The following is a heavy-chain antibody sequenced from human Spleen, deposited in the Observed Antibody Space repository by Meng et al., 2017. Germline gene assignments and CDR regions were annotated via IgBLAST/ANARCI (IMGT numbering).Heavy chain of an antibody. Sequence: GESLKISCAASGLTFNRDAMSWVRQAPGKGLEWVSVISSSGVITFYADSVKGRFTISRDNAKNSLYLQMNSLRAEDTAVYYCARVDGSGTHDAFDIWGQGTMVTVSS. D-gene: IGHD3-10*01. J-gene: IGHJ3*02. V-gene: IGHV3-23*01. CDR3: ARVDGSGTHDAFDI. CDR1: GLTFNRDA. CDR2: ISSSGVIT.